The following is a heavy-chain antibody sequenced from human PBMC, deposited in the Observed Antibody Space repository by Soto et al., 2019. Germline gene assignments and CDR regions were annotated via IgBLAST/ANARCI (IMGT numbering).Heavy chain of an antibody. D-gene: IGHD1-26*01. V-gene: IGHV4-59*01. J-gene: IGHJ4*02. CDR2: IYYSGST. Sequence: PSETLSLTCTVSGGSFSPNYWGWIRQPPGKGLEWIGYIYYSGSTNYNPSLKSRVTISVDTSKNQFSLKLSSVTAADTAVYYCARRWGPTFDFWGQGTLVTVSS. CDR3: ARRWGPTFDF. CDR1: GGSFSPNY.